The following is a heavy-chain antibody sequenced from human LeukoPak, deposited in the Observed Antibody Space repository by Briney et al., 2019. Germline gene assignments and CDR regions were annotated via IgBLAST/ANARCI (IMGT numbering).Heavy chain of an antibody. D-gene: IGHD3-10*01. CDR3: ARDLDYYTTGNYDY. J-gene: IGHJ4*02. CDR1: GSTFSSYS. V-gene: IGHV3-21*01. CDR2: ISSSSSYI. Sequence: PGGSLRLSCAASGSTFSSYSMNWVRQAPRKGLEWVSSISSSSSYIYYADSVKGRFTISRDNAKNSLYLQMNSLRAEDTAVYCCARDLDYYTTGNYDYWGQGTLVTVSS.